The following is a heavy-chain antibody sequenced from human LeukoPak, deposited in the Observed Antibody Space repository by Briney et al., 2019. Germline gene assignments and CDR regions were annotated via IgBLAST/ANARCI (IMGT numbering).Heavy chain of an antibody. J-gene: IGHJ4*02. CDR1: GFTFSSYG. CDR3: AKTHRIVGASESDY. D-gene: IGHD1-26*01. V-gene: IGHV3-30*18. Sequence: AGGSLRLSCAASGFTFSSYGMHWVRQAPGKGLEWVAVISYDGSNKYYADSVKGRFTISRDNSKNTLYLQMNSLRAEDTAVYYCAKTHRIVGASESDYWGQGTLVTVSS. CDR2: ISYDGSNK.